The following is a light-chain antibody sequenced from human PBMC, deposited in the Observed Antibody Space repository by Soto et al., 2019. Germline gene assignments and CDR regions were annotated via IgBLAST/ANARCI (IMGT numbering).Light chain of an antibody. Sequence: VMTQSPATLSVSPGERATLSCRASQSVSSNLAWYQQTAGQTPRLLIYGASTRATGVPARFSGSGSGTEFTLTISSLQSEDFTVYYCQQYNYWPRTFGQGTKVDIK. CDR2: GAS. J-gene: IGKJ1*01. V-gene: IGKV3-15*01. CDR3: QQYNYWPRT. CDR1: QSVSSN.